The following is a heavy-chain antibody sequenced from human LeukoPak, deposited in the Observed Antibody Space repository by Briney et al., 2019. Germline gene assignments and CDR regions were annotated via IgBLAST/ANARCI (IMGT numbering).Heavy chain of an antibody. CDR2: ISSSGNNI. CDR1: GFTFSNFE. V-gene: IGHV3-48*03. J-gene: IGHJ4*02. Sequence: PGGSLRLSCAASGFTFSNFEMNWVRQAPGKGLEWVSYISSSGNNIYYADSVKGRFTISRDNATHSLFLQMNSLRVEDTAVYYGARSFAWWGQGPLVTVSS. CDR3: ARSFAW.